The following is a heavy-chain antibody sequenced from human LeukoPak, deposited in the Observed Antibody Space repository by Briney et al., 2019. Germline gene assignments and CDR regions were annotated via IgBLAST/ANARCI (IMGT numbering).Heavy chain of an antibody. D-gene: IGHD6-6*01. J-gene: IGHJ4*02. V-gene: IGHV3-23*01. CDR3: ARGPNSNWSGLDF. Sequence: GGSLRLSCAASGYTVSSNYMSWVRQAPGKGLEWVSAISGSGGNTYNADSVKGRFTISRDNSKNTLYLQMNSLRAEDTAVYYCARGPNSNWSGLDFWGQGTLLTVSS. CDR2: ISGSGGNT. CDR1: GYTVSSNY.